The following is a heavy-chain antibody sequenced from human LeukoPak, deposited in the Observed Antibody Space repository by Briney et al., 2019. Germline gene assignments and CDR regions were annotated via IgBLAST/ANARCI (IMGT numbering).Heavy chain of an antibody. CDR3: ARRMLSTSGYYYPVDY. D-gene: IGHD3-22*01. CDR2: IYPGDSDT. J-gene: IGHJ4*02. V-gene: IGHV5-51*01. CDR1: GYSFTTYW. Sequence: GESLKISCKGSGYSFTTYWIGWVRQMPGKGLECLGVIYPGDSDTRYSPSFQGQVTISADKSISTAYLQWSSLKASDTAMYYCARRMLSTSGYYYPVDYWGQGTLVTVSS.